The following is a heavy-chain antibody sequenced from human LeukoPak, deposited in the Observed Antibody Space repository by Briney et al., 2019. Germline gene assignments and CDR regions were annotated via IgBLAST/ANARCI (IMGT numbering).Heavy chain of an antibody. CDR3: ARDPDGSGWYYYFDY. D-gene: IGHD6-19*01. V-gene: IGHV1-2*02. Sequence: ASVKVSCKASGYTFTGYYMHWARQAPGQGLEWMGWINPNSGGTNYAQKFQGRVTMTRDTSIGTAYMELSRLKSDDTAVYYCARDPDGSGWYYYFDYWGQGTLVTVSS. J-gene: IGHJ4*02. CDR2: INPNSGGT. CDR1: GYTFTGYY.